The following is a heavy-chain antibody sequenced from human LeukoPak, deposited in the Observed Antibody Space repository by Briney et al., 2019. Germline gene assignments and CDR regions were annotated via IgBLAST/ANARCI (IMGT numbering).Heavy chain of an antibody. Sequence: SETLSLTCTVSGGSISSYYWGWIRQPPGKGLEWIGSIYYSGSTYYNPSLKSRVTISVDTSKNQFSLKLSSVTAADTAVYYCAGEGSDHYYYYGMDVWGQGTTVTVSS. CDR2: IYYSGST. CDR1: GGSISSYY. D-gene: IGHD3-10*01. CDR3: AGEGSDHYYYYGMDV. J-gene: IGHJ6*02. V-gene: IGHV4-39*01.